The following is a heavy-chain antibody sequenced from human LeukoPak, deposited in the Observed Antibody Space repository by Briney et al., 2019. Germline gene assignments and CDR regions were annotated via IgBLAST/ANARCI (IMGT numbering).Heavy chain of an antibody. D-gene: IGHD5-18*01. CDR2: IYYTGAT. CDR3: ARAGYSYGTGYYFDY. V-gene: IGHV4-59*01. CDR1: GGSISSYY. Sequence: WETLSLTCTVSGGSISSYYRSWVRLPPGKGLEWIGYIYYTGATYYNPSLKSRVTISLDTSKNQFSLKLSSVTAADAAVYYCARAGYSYGTGYYFDYWGQGALVTVSS. J-gene: IGHJ4*02.